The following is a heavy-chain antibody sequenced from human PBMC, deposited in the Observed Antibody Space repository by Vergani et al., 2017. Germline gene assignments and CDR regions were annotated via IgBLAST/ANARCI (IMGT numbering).Heavy chain of an antibody. Sequence: QVQLVESGGGVVQPGRSLRLSCAASGFTFSRYGMHWVRQAPGKGLEWVAVIGYDGSNKYYADSVKGRFTISRDNSKNTLYLQMNSLRAEDTAVYYCASLYDFWSSYYTGMDYYYYYMDVWGKGTTVTVSS. CDR3: ASLYDFWSSYYTGMDYYYYYMDV. J-gene: IGHJ6*03. CDR1: GFTFSRYG. V-gene: IGHV3-33*01. CDR2: IGYDGSNK. D-gene: IGHD3-3*01.